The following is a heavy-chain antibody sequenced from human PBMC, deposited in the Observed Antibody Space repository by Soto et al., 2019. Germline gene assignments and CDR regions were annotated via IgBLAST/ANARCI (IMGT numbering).Heavy chain of an antibody. CDR2: IYDSGST. Sequence: PSETLSLTCTVSGASAISDRSYWSWIRQPPGKGLEWIGYIYDSGSTYYNPSLKSRVTISVDTSKNQFSLKLSSVTAADTAVYYCARAHDYGDYRIRDWFDPWGQGTLVTVSS. D-gene: IGHD4-17*01. J-gene: IGHJ5*02. V-gene: IGHV4-31*03. CDR1: GASAISDRSY. CDR3: ARAHDYGDYRIRDWFDP.